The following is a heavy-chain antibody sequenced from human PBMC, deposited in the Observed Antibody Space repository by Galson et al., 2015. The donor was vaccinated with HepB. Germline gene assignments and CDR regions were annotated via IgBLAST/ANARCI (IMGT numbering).Heavy chain of an antibody. D-gene: IGHD6-13*01. CDR3: ARVGELYSSSWESHRYFDY. CDR1: GGSISSGSYY. CDR2: IYYSGST. J-gene: IGHJ4*02. Sequence: LSLTCTVSGGSISSGSYYWSWIRQPPGKGLEWIGYIYYSGSTNYNPSLKSRVTISVDTSKNQFSLKLSSVTAADTAAYYCARVGELYSSSWESHRYFDYWGQGTLVTVSS. V-gene: IGHV4-61*01.